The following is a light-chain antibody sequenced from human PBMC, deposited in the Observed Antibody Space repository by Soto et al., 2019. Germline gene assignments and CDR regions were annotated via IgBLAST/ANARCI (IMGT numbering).Light chain of an antibody. V-gene: IGKV3-15*01. Sequence: EIVMTQSPATLSMSPGERATLSRRASQSLTSSLAWYQQRPGQGPRLLVHGASTRATGFPARFSGSGSETEFTLTISSLQSEHSAVYYCQQYKSWPPTFGQGTKV. CDR1: QSLTSS. CDR2: GAS. CDR3: QQYKSWPPT. J-gene: IGKJ2*01.